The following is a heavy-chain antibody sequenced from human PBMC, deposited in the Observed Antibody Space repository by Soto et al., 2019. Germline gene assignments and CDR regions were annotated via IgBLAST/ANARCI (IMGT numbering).Heavy chain of an antibody. D-gene: IGHD3-9*01. J-gene: IGHJ5*02. CDR1: GGSISIYY. CDR2: IYYSGST. Sequence: SSETLCVTCTFSGGSISIYYWSWIRQPPGKGLEWIGYIYYSGSTNYNPSLKSRVTISVDTSKNQFSLKLSSVTAADTAVYYCARVLKNWFDPWGQGTLVTVSS. V-gene: IGHV4-59*01. CDR3: ARVLKNWFDP.